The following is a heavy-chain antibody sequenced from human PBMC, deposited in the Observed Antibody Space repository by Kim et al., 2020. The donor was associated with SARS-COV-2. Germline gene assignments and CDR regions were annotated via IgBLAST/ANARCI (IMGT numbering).Heavy chain of an antibody. J-gene: IGHJ3*02. Sequence: GGSLRLSCAASGFTFGDYGMHWVRQAPGKGLEWVTGISWNSATILYADSVKGRFTISRDNARNSLYLQMNSLRTEDTALYYCAKKLNRMNGAGAFDIWGQGTMVTVSS. CDR1: GFTFGDYG. CDR2: ISWNSATI. D-gene: IGHD4-17*01. CDR3: AKKLNRMNGAGAFDI. V-gene: IGHV3-9*01.